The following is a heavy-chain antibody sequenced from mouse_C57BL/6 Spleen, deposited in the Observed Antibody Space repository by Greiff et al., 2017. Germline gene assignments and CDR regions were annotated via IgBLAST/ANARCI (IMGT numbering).Heavy chain of an antibody. Sequence: QVQLQQPGAELVKPGASVKLSCKASGYTFTSYWMHWVKQRPGQGLEWIGMIHPNSGSTNYNEKFKSKATLTVDKSSSTAYMQLSSLTSEDSAVYYCARDPIDSPQLRHYYAMDYWGQGTSVTVSS. V-gene: IGHV1-64*01. CDR3: ARDPIDSPQLRHYYAMDY. CDR1: GYTFTSYW. D-gene: IGHD3-2*02. CDR2: IHPNSGST. J-gene: IGHJ4*01.